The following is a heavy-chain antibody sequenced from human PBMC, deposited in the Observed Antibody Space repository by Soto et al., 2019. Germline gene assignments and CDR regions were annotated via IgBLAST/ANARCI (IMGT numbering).Heavy chain of an antibody. V-gene: IGHV2-26*01. CDR2: IFSDNER. CDR3: ARMKVDSYQFYYAMDV. CDR1: GFSLTTGKMG. Sequence: SGPTLVNPIETLTLTCTVSGFSLTTGKMGVSWIRQPPGKALEWLAHIFSDNERSYSTSLQGRLTISKDTSGSRVVLSMTNVDPVDTATYYCARMKVDSYQFYYAMDVWGQGTTVTVSS. J-gene: IGHJ6*02. D-gene: IGHD3-9*01.